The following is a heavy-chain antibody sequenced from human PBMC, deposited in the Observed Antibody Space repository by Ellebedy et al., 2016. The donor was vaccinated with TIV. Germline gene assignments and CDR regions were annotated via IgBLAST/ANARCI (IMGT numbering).Heavy chain of an antibody. CDR1: GFTVSSNY. CDR3: ARDTNYYGMDV. J-gene: IGHJ6*02. CDR2: IYSGGST. Sequence: GGFLRLSXAASGFTVSSNYMSWVRQAPGKGLEWVSVIYSGGSTYYADSVKGRFTISRDNSKNTLYLQMNSLRAEDTAVYYCARDTNYYGMDVWGQGTTVTVSS. V-gene: IGHV3-66*01.